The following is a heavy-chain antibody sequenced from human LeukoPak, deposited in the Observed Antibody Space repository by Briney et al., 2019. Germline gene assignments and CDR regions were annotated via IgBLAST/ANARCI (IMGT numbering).Heavy chain of an antibody. J-gene: IGHJ4*02. CDR3: ARERGIAVAQWVFDY. V-gene: IGHV1-69*05. CDR2: IIPIFGTA. D-gene: IGHD6-19*01. Sequence: WVKVSCXSSVGTLSSYAISGVRLARGQGLEWMGRIIPIFGTANYAQKFQGRVTITTDESTSTAYMELSSLRSEDTAVYYCARERGIAVAQWVFDYWGQGTLVTVSS. CDR1: VGTLSSYA.